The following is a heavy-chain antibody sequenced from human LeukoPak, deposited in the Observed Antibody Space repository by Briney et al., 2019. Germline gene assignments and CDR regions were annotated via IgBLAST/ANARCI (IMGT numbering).Heavy chain of an antibody. CDR3: ARDMRVAVAGYFDY. Sequence: GGSLRLSCAASGFTFSSYSMNWVRQAPGKGLEWVSYISSSSSTIYYADSVKGRFTISRDNAKNSLYLQMNSLRAEDTAVYYCARDMRVAVAGYFDYWGQGTLVTVSS. CDR2: ISSSSSTI. J-gene: IGHJ4*02. D-gene: IGHD6-19*01. V-gene: IGHV3-48*01. CDR1: GFTFSSYS.